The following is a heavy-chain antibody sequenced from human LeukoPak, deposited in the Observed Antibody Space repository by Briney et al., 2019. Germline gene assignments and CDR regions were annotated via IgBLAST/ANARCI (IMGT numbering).Heavy chain of an antibody. D-gene: IGHD3-10*01. V-gene: IGHV3-7*01. CDR2: IKQDGSEK. J-gene: IGHJ4*02. CDR3: AREHHYYGSGSYSYYFDY. CDR1: GFTFSSYW. Sequence: GGSLRLSCVASGFTFSSYWMSWVRQAPGKGLEWVANIKQDGSEKYYVDSVKGRFTISRDNAKNSLYLQMNSLRAEDTAVYYCAREHHYYGSGSYSYYFDYWGQGTLVTVSS.